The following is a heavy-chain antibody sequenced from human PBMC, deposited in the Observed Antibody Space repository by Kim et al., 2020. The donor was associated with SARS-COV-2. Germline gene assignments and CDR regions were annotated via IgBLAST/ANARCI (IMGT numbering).Heavy chain of an antibody. V-gene: IGHV3-33*01. CDR3: ARDHQSITMVRGVIIKAGMDV. J-gene: IGHJ6*02. Sequence: GGSLRLSCAASGFTFSSYGMHWVRQAPGKGLEWVAVIWYDGSNKYYADSMKGRFTISRDNSKNTLYLQMNSLRAEDTAVYYCARDHQSITMVRGVIIKAGMDVWGQGTTVTVSS. D-gene: IGHD3-10*01. CDR1: GFTFSSYG. CDR2: IWYDGSNK.